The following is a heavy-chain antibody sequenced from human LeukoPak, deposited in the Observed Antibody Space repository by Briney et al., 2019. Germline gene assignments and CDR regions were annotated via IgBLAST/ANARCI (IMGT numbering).Heavy chain of an antibody. V-gene: IGHV1-8*02. CDR3: ARDQDDSSGYYGDAFDI. J-gene: IGHJ3*02. CDR1: GGTFSSYA. D-gene: IGHD3-22*01. CDR2: INPNSGGT. Sequence: ASVKVSCKASGGTFSSYAISWVRQAPGQGLEWMGWINPNSGGTSYAQKFQGRVTMTRDMSTSTVYMELSSLRSEDTAVYYCARDQDDSSGYYGDAFDIWGQGTMVTVSS.